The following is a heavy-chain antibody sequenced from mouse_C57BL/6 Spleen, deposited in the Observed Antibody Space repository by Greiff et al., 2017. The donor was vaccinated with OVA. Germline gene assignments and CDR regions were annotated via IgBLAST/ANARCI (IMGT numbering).Heavy chain of an antibody. CDR2: IWSGGST. J-gene: IGHJ4*01. Sequence: QVQLKESGPGLVQPSQSLSITCTVSGFSLTSYGVHWVRQPPGKGLEWLGVIWSGGSTDYNAAFISRLSISKENSKSQVFFKMNSLQADDTAIYYCAEINYGSSYRGAMDYWGQGTSVTVSS. V-gene: IGHV2-4*01. D-gene: IGHD1-1*01. CDR1: GFSLTSYG. CDR3: AEINYGSSYRGAMDY.